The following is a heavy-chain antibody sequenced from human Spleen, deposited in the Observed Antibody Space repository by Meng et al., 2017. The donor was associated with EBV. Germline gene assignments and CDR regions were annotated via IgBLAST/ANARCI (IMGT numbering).Heavy chain of an antibody. Sequence: LLTESGPGLLKPAVTLPLTSPSSVCSLSGTNSHVPCIRQPHGQALEWIGQILHSGTTYDNSSLKRRITTSVATSETHFSLKLTSVAAADTAIYYGARGLVVATTSLNDDYWGQGTLVTVSS. V-gene: IGHV4-39*02. J-gene: IGHJ4*02. CDR1: VCSLSGTNSH. CDR3: ARGLVVATTSLNDDY. CDR2: ILHSGTT. D-gene: IGHD5-12*01.